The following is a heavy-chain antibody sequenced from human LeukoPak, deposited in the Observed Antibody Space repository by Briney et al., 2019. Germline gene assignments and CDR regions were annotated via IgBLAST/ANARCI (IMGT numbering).Heavy chain of an antibody. V-gene: IGHV4-30-4*08. Sequence: LRLSCAASGFTFSSYAMSWVRQPPGKGLEWIGYIYYSGSTYYNPSLKSRVTISVDTSKNQFSLKLSSVTAADTAVYYCARDRDYEGLDYWGQGTLVTVSS. J-gene: IGHJ4*02. D-gene: IGHD4-17*01. CDR3: ARDRDYEGLDY. CDR2: IYYSGST. CDR1: GFTFSSYA.